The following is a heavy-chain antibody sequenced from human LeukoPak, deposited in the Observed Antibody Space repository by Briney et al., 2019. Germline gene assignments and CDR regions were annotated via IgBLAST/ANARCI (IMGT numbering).Heavy chain of an antibody. D-gene: IGHD3-10*01. CDR1: GGTFSSYA. J-gene: IGHJ3*02. CDR3: ASERRITMVRGVYDAFDI. CDR2: SIAIFGTA. Sequence: SVKVSCKASGGTFSSYAISWVRQAPGQGLEWMGGSIAIFGTANYAQKFQGRVTITTDESTSTAYMELSSLRSKDTAVYYCASERRITMVRGVYDAFDIWGQGTLVTVSS. V-gene: IGHV1-69*05.